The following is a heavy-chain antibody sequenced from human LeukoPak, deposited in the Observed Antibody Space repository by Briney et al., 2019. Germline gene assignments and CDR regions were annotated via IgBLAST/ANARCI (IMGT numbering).Heavy chain of an antibody. CDR1: GGTFSSYA. J-gene: IGHJ4*02. CDR2: IIPIFGTA. CDR3: ASDDGCSGGSCYSDY. Sequence: GASVKVSCKASGGTFSSYAISWVRPAPGQGLEWMGGIIPIFGTANYAQKFQGRVTITADESTSTAYMELSSLRSEDTAVYYCASDDGCSGGSCYSDYWGQGTLVTVSS. V-gene: IGHV1-69*13. D-gene: IGHD2-15*01.